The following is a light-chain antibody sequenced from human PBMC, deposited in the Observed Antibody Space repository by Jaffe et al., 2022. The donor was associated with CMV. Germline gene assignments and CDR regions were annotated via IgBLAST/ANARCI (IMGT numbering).Light chain of an antibody. CDR3: QSYDSSLSARV. V-gene: IGLV1-40*01. CDR2: ADS. J-gene: IGLJ3*02. CDR1: SSNIGAGYD. Sequence: QSVLTQPPSVSGAPGQRVTISCTGSSSNIGAGYDVHWYQQVPGKAPKLLIYADSDRPSGVPDRFSGSKSDTSASLAITGLQAEDEADYYCQSYDSSLSARVFGGGTKLTVL.